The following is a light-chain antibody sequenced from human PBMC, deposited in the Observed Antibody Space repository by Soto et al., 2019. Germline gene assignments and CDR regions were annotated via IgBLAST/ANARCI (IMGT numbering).Light chain of an antibody. Sequence: DIQMTQSPSSLSSSVGDRVTITCRASQGISNYLAWYQQKPGQVPKLLIYAASTLQSGVPSRFSGSGSGTDFTLTISRLQPEDVAIYYCQKYSSAPRTFGQGTRVEIK. J-gene: IGKJ1*01. CDR2: AAS. CDR3: QKYSSAPRT. CDR1: QGISNY. V-gene: IGKV1-27*01.